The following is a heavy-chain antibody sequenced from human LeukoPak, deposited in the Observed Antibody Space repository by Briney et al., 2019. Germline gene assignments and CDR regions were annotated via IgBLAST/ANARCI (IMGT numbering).Heavy chain of an antibody. J-gene: IGHJ4*02. CDR3: ARDEYGGPFDY. CDR2: MSYSGNT. V-gene: IGHV4-59*01. CDR1: GGSINNYY. Sequence: SETLSLTCTVSGGSINNYYLNWIRQPPGKGLEWIGYMSYSGNTYYNPSLKSRVTISVDMSKNQFYLQMSSVTAADTAVYYCARDEYGGPFDYWGQGALVTVSS. D-gene: IGHD4/OR15-4a*01.